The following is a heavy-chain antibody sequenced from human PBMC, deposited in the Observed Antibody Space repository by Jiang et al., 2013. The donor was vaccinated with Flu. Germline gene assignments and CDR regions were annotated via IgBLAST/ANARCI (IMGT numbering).Heavy chain of an antibody. CDR3: ARENLLHDYGDYVLGYYFDY. J-gene: IGHJ4*02. CDR2: IYYSGNT. Sequence: GSGLVKPSQTLSLTCSVSGGSISSGAYYWTWIRQPPGKGLEWIGYIYYSGNTYYNPSLESRVTLSVDTSKNQFSLKLSSVTAADTAVYYCARENLLHDYGDYVLGYYFDYWGQGTPVTVSS. V-gene: IGHV4-30-4*01. D-gene: IGHD4-17*01. CDR1: GGSISSGAYY.